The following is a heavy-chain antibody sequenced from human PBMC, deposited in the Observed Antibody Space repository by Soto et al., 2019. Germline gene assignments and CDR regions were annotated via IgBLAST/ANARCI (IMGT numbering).Heavy chain of an antibody. V-gene: IGHV1-69*04. CDR2: IIPILGIA. D-gene: IGHD3-10*01. Sequence: SVKVSCKASGGTFSSYTVSWVRQAPGQGLEWMGRIIPILGIANYAQKFQGRVTITADKSTSTAYMELSSLRSEDTAVYYCARDPLWFGEWNWFDPWGQGTLVTVS. CDR3: ARDPLWFGEWNWFDP. J-gene: IGHJ5*02. CDR1: GGTFSSYT.